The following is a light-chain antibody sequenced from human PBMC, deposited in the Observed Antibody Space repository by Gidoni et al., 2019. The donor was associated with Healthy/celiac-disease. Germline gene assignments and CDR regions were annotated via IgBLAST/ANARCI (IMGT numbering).Light chain of an antibody. Sequence: DIQTTQSPSSLSASVGDIVTITCQASQDISNYLSWYQQKPGKAPKLLIYDASNLETGVPSRFSGSGSGTDFTFTISSLQPEDIATYYCQQYDNLPLTFXEXTKVXIK. V-gene: IGKV1-33*01. CDR3: QQYDNLPLT. CDR1: QDISNY. CDR2: DAS. J-gene: IGKJ4*01.